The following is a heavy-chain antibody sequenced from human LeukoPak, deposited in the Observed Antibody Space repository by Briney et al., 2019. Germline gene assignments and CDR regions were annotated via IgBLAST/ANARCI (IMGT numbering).Heavy chain of an antibody. CDR3: ARVIQGPMIVVVTNQLDFDY. CDR1: GYTFTSYG. J-gene: IGHJ4*02. D-gene: IGHD3-22*01. V-gene: IGHV1-18*01. CDR2: ISAYNGNT. Sequence: ASVKVSCKASGYTFTSYGISWVRQAPGQGLEWMGWISAYNGNTNYAQKLQGRVTMTTDTSTSTAYMELRSLRSDDTAVYYCARVIQGPMIVVVTNQLDFDYWGQGTLVTVSS.